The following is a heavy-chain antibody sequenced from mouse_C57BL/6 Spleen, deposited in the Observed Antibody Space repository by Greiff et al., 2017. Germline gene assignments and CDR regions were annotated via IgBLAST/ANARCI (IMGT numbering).Heavy chain of an antibody. V-gene: IGHV1-54*01. D-gene: IGHD2-5*01. CDR3: ARSSNFYYAMDY. J-gene: IGHJ4*01. CDR1: GYAFTNYL. CDR2: INPGSGGT. Sequence: QVQLKQSGAELVRPGTSVKVSCKASGYAFTNYLIEWVKQRPGQGLEWIGVINPGSGGTKYNEKFKGKATLTADKSSSTAYMQLSSLTSEDSAVYFCARSSNFYYAMDYWCQGTSVTVSS.